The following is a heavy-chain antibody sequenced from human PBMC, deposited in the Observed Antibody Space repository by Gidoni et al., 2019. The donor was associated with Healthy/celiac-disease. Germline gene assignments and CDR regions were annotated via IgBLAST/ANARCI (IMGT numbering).Heavy chain of an antibody. V-gene: IGHV4-59*01. J-gene: IGHJ6*02. D-gene: IGHD2-15*01. Sequence: QVQLQESGPGLVKPSETLSLTCNVSGGSLSSSYWSWIRQPPGKGLEWIGYIYYSGSTNYNPSLKSRVTISVDTSKNQFSLKLSSVTAADTAVYYCARFSGASHLYYYYGMDVWGQGTTVTVSS. CDR3: ARFSGASHLYYYYGMDV. CDR2: IYYSGST. CDR1: GGSLSSSY.